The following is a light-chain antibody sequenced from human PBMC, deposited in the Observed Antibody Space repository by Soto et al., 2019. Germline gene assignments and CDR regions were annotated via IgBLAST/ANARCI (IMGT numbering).Light chain of an antibody. V-gene: IGKV2-28*01. J-gene: IGKJ1*01. CDR1: QSLLHSNGYNY. Sequence: DIVMTQSPVSLPVTPGEPASISCRSSQSLLHSNGYNYLDWYLQKPGQSPQLLIYLGSNRASGVPGRFSASASDTDFTLTSSRVEAEDVGVYYCMGALQSPPTFGQGTRVEIK. CDR2: LGS. CDR3: MGALQSPPT.